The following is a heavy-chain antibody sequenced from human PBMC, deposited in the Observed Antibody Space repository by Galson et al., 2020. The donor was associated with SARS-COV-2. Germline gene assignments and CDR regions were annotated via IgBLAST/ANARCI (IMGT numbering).Heavy chain of an antibody. CDR2: VNHSGST. V-gene: IGHV4-34*01. CDR1: GGSFSGYY. CDR3: ARGGYSYGYVVIRYYFDY. J-gene: IGHJ4*02. Sequence: SQGSETLSLTCAVYGGSFSGYYWSWIRQPPGKGLEWIGEVNHSGSTNYNPSLKSRVTISVDTSKNQFSLKLSSVTAADTAVYYCARGGYSYGYVVIRYYFDYWGQGTLVTVSS. D-gene: IGHD5-18*01.